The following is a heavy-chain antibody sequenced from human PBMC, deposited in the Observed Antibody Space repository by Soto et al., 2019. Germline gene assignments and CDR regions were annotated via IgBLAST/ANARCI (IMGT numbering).Heavy chain of an antibody. J-gene: IGHJ5*02. D-gene: IGHD6-13*01. CDR3: ARSPRSAAGMRWFDP. CDR1: GGSFSGYY. Sequence: QVQLQQWGAGLLKPSETLSLTCAVYGGSFSGYYWSWIRQPPGKGLEWIGEINHSGSTNYNPSLKSRVTISVDTSKNQFSLKLSSVTAADTDVYYCARSPRSAAGMRWFDPWGQGTLVTVSS. V-gene: IGHV4-34*01. CDR2: INHSGST.